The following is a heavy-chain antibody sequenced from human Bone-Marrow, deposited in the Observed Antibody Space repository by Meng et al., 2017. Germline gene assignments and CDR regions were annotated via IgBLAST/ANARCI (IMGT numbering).Heavy chain of an antibody. V-gene: IGHV4-34*01. D-gene: IGHD1-1*01. Sequence: QRQLQQWGAGLLKPSETLSLPCAVYGGSFSGYYWSWTRQPPGKGLEWIGEINHSGSTNYNPSLKSRVTISVDTSKNQFSLKLSSVTAADTAVYYCARGTRPLLFQHWGQGTLVTVSS. CDR2: INHSGST. J-gene: IGHJ1*01. CDR3: ARGTRPLLFQH. CDR1: GGSFSGYY.